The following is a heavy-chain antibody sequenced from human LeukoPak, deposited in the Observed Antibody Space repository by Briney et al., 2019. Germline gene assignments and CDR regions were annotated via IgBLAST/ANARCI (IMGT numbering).Heavy chain of an antibody. V-gene: IGHV3-23*01. CDR2: ISGSDGIT. J-gene: IGHJ4*02. CDR1: GFTFKNYA. Sequence: GGSLRLSCAASGFTFKNYAMSWVRQAPGKGLEWVSGISGSDGITYYADSVKGRFTISRDNSNNTLYLQMSSLGAEDTALYYCAKGSSSSISARLNYWGQGTPVTVSS. CDR3: AKGSSSSISARLNY. D-gene: IGHD6-6*01.